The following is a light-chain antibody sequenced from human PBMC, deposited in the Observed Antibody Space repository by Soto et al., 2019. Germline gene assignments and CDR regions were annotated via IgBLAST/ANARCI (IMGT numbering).Light chain of an antibody. CDR3: QQYGGSPRT. J-gene: IGKJ1*01. V-gene: IGKV3-20*01. CDR1: QSVSSNY. Sequence: EIVLTQSPGTLSLSPGERATLSCRASQSVSSNYLVWYQQKPGQAPRLLIYGASSRATGIPDRFSGSGSGTDFTVTISRLEPEDFAVYYCQQYGGSPRTFGQGTKVEIK. CDR2: GAS.